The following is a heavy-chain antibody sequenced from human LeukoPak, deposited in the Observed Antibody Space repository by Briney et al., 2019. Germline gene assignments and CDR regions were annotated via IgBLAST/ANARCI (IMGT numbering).Heavy chain of an antibody. V-gene: IGHV3-48*04. Sequence: GGSLRLSCAASGFTFSSYSMNWVRQAPGKGLEWVSYISSSSSTIYYADSVKARFTISRDNAKNSLYLQMNSLRAEDTAVYYWAREQYSDFWSGPPHFFDYWGQGTLVTVSS. CDR1: GFTFSSYS. CDR2: ISSSSSTI. J-gene: IGHJ4*02. CDR3: AREQYSDFWSGPPHFFDY. D-gene: IGHD3-3*01.